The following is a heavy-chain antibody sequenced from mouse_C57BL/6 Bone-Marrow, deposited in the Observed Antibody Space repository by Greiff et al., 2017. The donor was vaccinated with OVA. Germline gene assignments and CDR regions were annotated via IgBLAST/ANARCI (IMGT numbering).Heavy chain of an antibody. CDR3: ARSRVYYGSSSDY. Sequence: QVQLQQPGTELVKPGASVKLSCKAPGYTFTSYWWHWVKQRHGQGFEWIGNIIPSNGGTNFNEKFKSNATLTVTKSSSTAHMQLSSLTSEDAAVYYCARSRVYYGSSSDYWGKGTTLTVSS. J-gene: IGHJ2*01. CDR2: IIPSNGGT. D-gene: IGHD1-1*01. CDR1: GYTFTSYW. V-gene: IGHV1-53*01.